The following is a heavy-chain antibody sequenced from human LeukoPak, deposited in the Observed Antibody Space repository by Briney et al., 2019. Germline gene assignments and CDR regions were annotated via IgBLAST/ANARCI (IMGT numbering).Heavy chain of an antibody. CDR2: ISGSGGST. CDR1: GFAFSSYA. Sequence: GGSLRVSCAASGFAFSSYAMSWVRQAPGKGLEWVSAISGSGGSTYYADSVKGRFTISRDNSKNTLYLQMNSLRAADTAVYYCAKYGFGEFHFDYWGQGTLVTVSS. J-gene: IGHJ4*02. D-gene: IGHD3-10*01. V-gene: IGHV3-23*01. CDR3: AKYGFGEFHFDY.